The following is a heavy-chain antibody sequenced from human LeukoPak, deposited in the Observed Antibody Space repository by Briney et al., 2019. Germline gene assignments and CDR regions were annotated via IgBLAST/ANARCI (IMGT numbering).Heavy chain of an antibody. Sequence: SVTVSCKASGGTFSSYAISWVRQAPGQGLEWMGGIIPIFGTANYAQKFQGRVTITADKSTSTAYMELSSLRSEDTAVYYCARSVYGSGSYRLFDYWGQGTLVTVSS. J-gene: IGHJ4*02. V-gene: IGHV1-69*06. CDR1: GGTFSSYA. CDR3: ARSVYGSGSYRLFDY. D-gene: IGHD3-10*01. CDR2: IIPIFGTA.